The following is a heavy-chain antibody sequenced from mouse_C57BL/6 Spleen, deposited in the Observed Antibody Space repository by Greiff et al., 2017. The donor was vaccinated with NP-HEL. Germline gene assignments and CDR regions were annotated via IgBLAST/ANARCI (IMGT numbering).Heavy chain of an antibody. J-gene: IGHJ3*01. Sequence: QVQLQQSGAELVKPGASVKLSCKASGYTFTSYCMHWVKQRPGQGLEWIGMIHPNSGSTNYNEKFKGTATLTVDKSSSTAYMQLSSLTSEDAAVYYCARGNYDYENYFAYWGQGTLVTVSA. D-gene: IGHD2-4*01. CDR2: IHPNSGST. V-gene: IGHV1-64*01. CDR3: ARGNYDYENYFAY. CDR1: GYTFTSYC.